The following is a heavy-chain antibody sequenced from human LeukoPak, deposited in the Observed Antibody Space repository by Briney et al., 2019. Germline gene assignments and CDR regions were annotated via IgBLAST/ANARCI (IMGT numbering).Heavy chain of an antibody. CDR2: IYTRGST. Sequence: SETLSLTCTVSGGSISSYYWSWIRQPAGKGLEWIGRIYTRGSTNYNPSLKSRVTMSVDTSKNQFSLKLSSVTAADTAVYYCARGRYSAGDNWFDPWGQGTLVTVSS. J-gene: IGHJ5*02. V-gene: IGHV4-4*07. CDR1: GGSISSYY. CDR3: ARGRYSAGDNWFDP. D-gene: IGHD3-9*01.